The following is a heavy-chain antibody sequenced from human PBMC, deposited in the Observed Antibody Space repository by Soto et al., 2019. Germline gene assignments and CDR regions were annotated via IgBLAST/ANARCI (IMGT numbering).Heavy chain of an antibody. D-gene: IGHD3-3*01. V-gene: IGHV3-30-3*01. CDR2: ISYDGSNK. Sequence: GGSLRLSWAASGFTFSSYAMHWVRQAPGKGLEWVAVISYDGSNKNYADSVKGRFTISRDNSKNTLYLQMNSLRAEDTAVYYCARGYDFWSGYYYPYGMDVWGQGTTVTVSS. CDR1: GFTFSSYA. CDR3: ARGYDFWSGYYYPYGMDV. J-gene: IGHJ6*02.